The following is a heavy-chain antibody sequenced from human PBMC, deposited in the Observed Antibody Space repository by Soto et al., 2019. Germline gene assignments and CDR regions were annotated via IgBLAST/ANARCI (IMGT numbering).Heavy chain of an antibody. D-gene: IGHD3-3*01. Sequence: QLHLVQSGAVVKKPGASVTVSCSASGYPVTAYYMHWVRQAPGRGLEWMGGINPATGAAKYTPTFQGRVTMARDTSTSTVFMELCGLTSGDTAVFYFARGGGVGVAGSAAFDMWGQGTLVTVSS. CDR3: ARGGGVGVAGSAAFDM. V-gene: IGHV1-2*02. CDR1: GYPVTAYY. J-gene: IGHJ3*02. CDR2: INPATGAA.